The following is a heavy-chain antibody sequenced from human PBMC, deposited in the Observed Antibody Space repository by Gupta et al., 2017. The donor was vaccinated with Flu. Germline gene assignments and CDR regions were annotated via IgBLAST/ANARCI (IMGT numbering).Heavy chain of an antibody. J-gene: IGHJ4*02. CDR1: GGTFSSYA. Sequence: VQLGQSGAEAKTPGSSVKVSCKASGGTFSSYAISWVRQAPGQGLEWMGGIITIFGTANYAQKFQGRVTITADKSTSTAYMELSSLRSEDTAVYYCARAGSGWYYFDYWGQGTLVTVSS. D-gene: IGHD6-19*01. CDR2: IITIFGTA. V-gene: IGHV1-69*06. CDR3: ARAGSGWYYFDY.